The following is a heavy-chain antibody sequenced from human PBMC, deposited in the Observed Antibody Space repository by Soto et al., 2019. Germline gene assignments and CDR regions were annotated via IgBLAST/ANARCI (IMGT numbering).Heavy chain of an antibody. D-gene: IGHD3-9*01. J-gene: IGHJ4*02. CDR3: ARMTGEGTAESGFDY. CDR2: LWHDGSKE. V-gene: IGHV3-33*01. Sequence: QVQLMESGVGVVRPGRSLRLSSVASGFTFSSYGMHWVRQAPGKGLEWVAVLWHDGSKEYYADSVKGRFTTSRDNSRNTLYLEMNSLRAEDTAVYYCARMTGEGTAESGFDYWGQGTLVTVSS. CDR1: GFTFSSYG.